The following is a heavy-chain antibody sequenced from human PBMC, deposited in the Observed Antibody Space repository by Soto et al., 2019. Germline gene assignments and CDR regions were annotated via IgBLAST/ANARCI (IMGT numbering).Heavy chain of an antibody. D-gene: IGHD2-2*01. CDR1: GDSISSGDYY. V-gene: IGHV4-30-4*01. CDR3: ARDIVLVPFFFGYYGMDV. J-gene: IGHJ6*02. Sequence: QVQLQESGPGLVKPSQTLSLTCTVSGDSISSGDYYCSWIRQPPGKGLEWIGYSYYSGSTYYNPSLKSRVTISVDTSKNQFSLKLSSVTAADTAVYYCARDIVLVPFFFGYYGMDVWGQGTTVTVSS. CDR2: SYYSGST.